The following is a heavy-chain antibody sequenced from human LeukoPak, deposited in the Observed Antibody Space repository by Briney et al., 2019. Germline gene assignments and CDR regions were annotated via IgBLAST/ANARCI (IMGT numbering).Heavy chain of an antibody. CDR1: GYSISSGYY. J-gene: IGHJ4*02. Sequence: SETLSLTCAVSGYSISSGYYWGWIRQPPGKGLEWIGSIYHSGSTYYNPSLKSRVTISVDTSKNQFSLKLSSVTAADTAVYYCARGLGGGNSICFDYWGQGPLVTVSS. D-gene: IGHD4-23*01. V-gene: IGHV4-38-2*01. CDR2: IYHSGST. CDR3: ARGLGGGNSICFDY.